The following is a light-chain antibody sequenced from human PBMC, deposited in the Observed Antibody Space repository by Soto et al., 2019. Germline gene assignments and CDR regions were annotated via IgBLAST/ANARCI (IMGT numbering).Light chain of an antibody. J-gene: IGKJ5*01. CDR2: AAS. Sequence: DIPLTQSPSFLSACVGDRVTITCRASQGISSYLAWYQQKPGKAPKLLIYAASTLQSGVPSRFSGSGSGTEFTLTISSLQPEDFATYYCQHLDSYSTFGQGTRLEIK. CDR1: QGISSY. CDR3: QHLDSYST. V-gene: IGKV1-9*01.